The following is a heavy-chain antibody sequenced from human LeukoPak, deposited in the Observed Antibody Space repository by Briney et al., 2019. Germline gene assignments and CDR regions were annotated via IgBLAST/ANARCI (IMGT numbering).Heavy chain of an antibody. V-gene: IGHV5-51*01. CDR2: IYPGDSDT. J-gene: IGHJ4*02. CDR1: GYSFTSYW. CDR3: ARRGYYDSSGSPPPDY. D-gene: IGHD3-22*01. Sequence: GESLKISCKGSGYSFTSYWIGWVRQMPGKGLEWMRIIYPGDSDTRYSPSFQGQVTISADKSISTAYLQWSSLKASDTAMYYCARRGYYDSSGSPPPDYWGQGTLVTVSS.